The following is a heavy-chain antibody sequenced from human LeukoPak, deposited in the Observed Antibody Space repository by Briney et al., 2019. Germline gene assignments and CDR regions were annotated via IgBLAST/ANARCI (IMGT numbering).Heavy chain of an antibody. CDR1: GFTFDDYG. CDR2: ISGSGGST. J-gene: IGHJ4*02. Sequence: GGSLRLSCAASGFTFDDYGMSWVRQAPGKGLEWVSAISGSGGSTYYADSVKGRFTISRDNSKNTLYLQMNSLRAEDTAVYYCAKDTRYCSSTSCYGGLDYWGQGTLVTVSS. CDR3: AKDTRYCSSTSCYGGLDY. D-gene: IGHD2-2*01. V-gene: IGHV3-23*01.